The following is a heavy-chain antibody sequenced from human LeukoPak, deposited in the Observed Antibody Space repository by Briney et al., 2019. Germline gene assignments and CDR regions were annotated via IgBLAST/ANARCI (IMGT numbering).Heavy chain of an antibody. J-gene: IGHJ3*02. CDR3: TRDSKRWLQLRQDAFDI. V-gene: IGHV3-49*03. CDR1: GFTFGDYA. Sequence: PGGSQRLSCTASGFTFGDYAMSWFRQAPGKGLEWVGFIRSKAYGGTTEYAASVKGRFTISRDDSKSIAYLQMNSLKTEDTAVYYCTRDSKRWLQLRQDAFDIWGQGTMVTVSS. D-gene: IGHD5-24*01. CDR2: IRSKAYGGTT.